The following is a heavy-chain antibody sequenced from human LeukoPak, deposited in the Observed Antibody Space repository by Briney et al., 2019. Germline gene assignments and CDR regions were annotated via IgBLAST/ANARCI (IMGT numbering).Heavy chain of an antibody. J-gene: IGHJ4*02. V-gene: IGHV1-69*06. D-gene: IGHD2-21*02. CDR2: IIPIFGTA. CDR1: GGTFSSYA. Sequence: SVKVSCKASGGTFSSYAISWVRQAPGQGLEWMGGIIPIFGTANYAQKFQGRVTVTADKSTSTAYMELSSLRSEDTAVYYCASPAAHCGGDCYFDYWGQGTPVTVSS. CDR3: ASPAAHCGGDCYFDY.